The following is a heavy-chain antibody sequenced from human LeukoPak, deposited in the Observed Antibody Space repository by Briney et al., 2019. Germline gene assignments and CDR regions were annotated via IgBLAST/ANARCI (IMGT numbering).Heavy chain of an antibody. CDR1: GYTFTSYD. CDR2: MNPNSGNT. Sequence: ASVKVSCKASGYTFTSYDINWVRQATGQGLEWMGWMNPNSGNTGYAQKFQGRVTMTRNTSISTAYMELSSLRSEDTAVYYCARVKGGDFWSGYYWHYYYYMDVWGKGTTVTVSS. D-gene: IGHD3-3*01. V-gene: IGHV1-8*01. J-gene: IGHJ6*03. CDR3: ARVKGGDFWSGYYWHYYYYMDV.